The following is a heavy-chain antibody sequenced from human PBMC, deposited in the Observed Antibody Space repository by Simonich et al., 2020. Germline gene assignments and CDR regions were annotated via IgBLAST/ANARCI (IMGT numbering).Heavy chain of an antibody. V-gene: IGHV1-18*01. CDR1: GYTFTSYG. J-gene: IGHJ4*02. CDR3: ARDQGGRAAAATDY. Sequence: QVQLLQSGAEVKKPGASVKVSCKASGYTFTSYGISLGRQAPGQGRDGMGRIRAYNGNKNYAQKLQGRVTMTTDTSTSTAYMELRSLRSDDTAVYYCARDQGGRAAAATDYWGQGTLVTVSS. CDR2: IRAYNGNK. D-gene: IGHD6-13*01.